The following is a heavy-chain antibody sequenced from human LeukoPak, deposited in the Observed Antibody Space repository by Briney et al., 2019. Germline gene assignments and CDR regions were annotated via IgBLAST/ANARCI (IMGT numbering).Heavy chain of an antibody. V-gene: IGHV3-30*02. CDR1: GFTFSSYG. D-gene: IGHD3-3*01. CDR3: AKDAGDFLSVPGWFDP. CDR2: IRYDGSNK. Sequence: GGSLRLSCAASGFTFSSYGMHWVRQAPGKGLEWVAFIRYDGSNKYYADSVKGRFTISRDNSKNTLYLQMNSLRAEDTAVYYCAKDAGDFLSVPGWFDPWGQGTLVTVSS. J-gene: IGHJ5*02.